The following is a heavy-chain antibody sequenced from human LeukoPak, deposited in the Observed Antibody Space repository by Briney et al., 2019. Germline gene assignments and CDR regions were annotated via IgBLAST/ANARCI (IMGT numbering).Heavy chain of an antibody. CDR2: IGGSGVTT. J-gene: IGHJ3*02. Sequence: SGGSLRLSCAASGFTLGRYAMSWVRQAPGKGLEWVSTIGGSGVTTYYADSVKGRFTISRDNSKNTMYLQMNSLRAEDTALYYCAKDRPYDYDSSGFMAFDIWGQGTMVTVS. CDR1: GFTLGRYA. D-gene: IGHD3-22*01. V-gene: IGHV3-23*01. CDR3: AKDRPYDYDSSGFMAFDI.